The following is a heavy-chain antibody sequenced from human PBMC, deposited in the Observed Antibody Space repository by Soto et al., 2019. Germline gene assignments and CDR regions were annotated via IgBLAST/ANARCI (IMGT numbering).Heavy chain of an antibody. Sequence: PGGSLRLSCAASGLTFSHYSMNWVRQAPGKGLEWVSVIYSSGNTYYADSVKGRFTISRDKSMTTVYLQMNSLRAEDTAVYYCAKNRSPYGMDVWGQGTTVTVSS. CDR2: IYSSGNT. CDR3: AKNRSPYGMDV. J-gene: IGHJ6*02. CDR1: GLTFSHYS. V-gene: IGHV3-53*01.